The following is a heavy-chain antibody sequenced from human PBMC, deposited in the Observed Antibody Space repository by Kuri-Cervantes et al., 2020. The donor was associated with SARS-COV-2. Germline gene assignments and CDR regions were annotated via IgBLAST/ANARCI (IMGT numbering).Heavy chain of an antibody. J-gene: IGHJ4*02. D-gene: IGHD6-13*01. V-gene: IGHV4-39*07. CDR1: GDSISSSSYY. CDR2: IYYSGST. Sequence: SETLSLTCTVSGDSISSSSYYWGWIRQPPGKGLEWIGSIYYSGSTYYNPSLKSRVTISVDTSKNQFSLKLSSVTAADTAVYYCAGTTAAGTDYWGQGTLVTVSS. CDR3: AGTTAAGTDY.